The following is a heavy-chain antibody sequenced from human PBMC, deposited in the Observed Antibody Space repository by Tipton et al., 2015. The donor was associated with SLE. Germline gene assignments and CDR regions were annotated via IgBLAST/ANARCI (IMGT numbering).Heavy chain of an antibody. CDR3: TRGGYDFLTLDT. Sequence: GSLRLSCEASGFTFETYGMNWVRQAPGKGLEWVPFTNYNAGRTGYSDSVKGRFTISRDNAKNSLYLHMTSLRADDTALYYCTRGGYDFLTLDTWGLGTMVIVSS. V-gene: IGHV3-20*04. CDR2: TNYNAGRT. D-gene: IGHD3-3*01. J-gene: IGHJ3*02. CDR1: GFTFETYG.